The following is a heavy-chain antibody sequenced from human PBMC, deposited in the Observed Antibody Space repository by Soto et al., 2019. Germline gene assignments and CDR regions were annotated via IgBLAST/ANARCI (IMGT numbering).Heavy chain of an antibody. V-gene: IGHV4-39*02. CDR2: VFYTGFT. CDR3: AKELHSNGYGACFDF. CDR1: GGSISGSYYY. J-gene: IGHJ5*01. Sequence: SEPLSLTCAVSGGSISGSYYYWGWLRQSPGKGPEWIGSVFYTGFTSYNPSLESRVSVSVDTSKYQFSLKAEDTAVYYCAKELHSNGYGACFDFWGQGALVTVSS. D-gene: IGHD5-18*01.